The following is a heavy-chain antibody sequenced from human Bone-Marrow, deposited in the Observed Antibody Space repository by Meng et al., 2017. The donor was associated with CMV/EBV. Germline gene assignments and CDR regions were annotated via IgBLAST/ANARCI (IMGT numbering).Heavy chain of an antibody. CDR1: GFTFSNYA. V-gene: IGHV3-23*03. D-gene: IGHD3-3*01. CDR3: AKYEGMAWLSW. J-gene: IGHJ4*02. Sequence: GGSLRLSCAASGFTFSNYAMTWVRQAPGKGLEWVSVIYRDGGSTFYADSVKGRFTISRDDSENTLYLQMNNLRAEEKALYYCAKYEGMAWLSWWGQGTLVTVSS. CDR2: IYRDGGST.